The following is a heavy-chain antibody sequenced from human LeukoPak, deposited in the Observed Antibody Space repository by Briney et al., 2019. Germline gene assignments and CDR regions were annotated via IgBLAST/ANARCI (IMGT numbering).Heavy chain of an antibody. Sequence: ASVKVSCKASGYTFTSYYMHWVRQAPGQGLEWMGIINPSGGSTSYAQKFQGRVTMTRDTPTSTVYMELSSLRSEDTAVYYCASPGRAYGSGSYYMRTDYFDYWGQGTLVTVSS. J-gene: IGHJ4*02. V-gene: IGHV1-46*01. CDR3: ASPGRAYGSGSYYMRTDYFDY. CDR1: GYTFTSYY. D-gene: IGHD3-10*01. CDR2: INPSGGST.